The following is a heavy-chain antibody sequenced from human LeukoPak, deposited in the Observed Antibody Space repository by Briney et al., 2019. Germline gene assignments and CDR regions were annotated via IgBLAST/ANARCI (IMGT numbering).Heavy chain of an antibody. CDR2: IYYSGST. CDR3: ARYSTTWPYWYFDL. J-gene: IGHJ2*01. V-gene: IGHV4-39*07. CDR1: GGSISSSSYS. D-gene: IGHD2/OR15-2a*01. Sequence: SETLSLTCTVSGGSISSSSYSWGWIRQPPGKGLEWIGSIYYSGSTNYNPSLKSRVTISIDTSKNQFSLKLTSVTAADTAVYYCARYSTTWPYWYFDLWGRGTLVTVSS.